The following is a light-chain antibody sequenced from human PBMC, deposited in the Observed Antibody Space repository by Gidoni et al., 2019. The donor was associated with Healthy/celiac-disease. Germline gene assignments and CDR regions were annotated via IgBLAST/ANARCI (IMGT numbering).Light chain of an antibody. V-gene: IGKV1-9*01. CDR2: AAS. CDR1: QGISSY. Sequence: DLQLTQSPSFLSASVGDRVTITCRASQGISSYLAWYQQKPGKAPKLLIYAASTLQSGVPSRCSGSGSGTEFTLTISSLQPEDFATYYCQQRNSYPITFXGXTKVEIK. CDR3: QQRNSYPIT. J-gene: IGKJ4*01.